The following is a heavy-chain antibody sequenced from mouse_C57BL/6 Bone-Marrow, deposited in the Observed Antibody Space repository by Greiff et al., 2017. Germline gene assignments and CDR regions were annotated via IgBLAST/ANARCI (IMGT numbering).Heavy chain of an antibody. CDR1: EYAFPSHD. Sequence: EVQRVEPGGGLVQPGESLKLSCESTEYAFPSHDMSWVRKTPEKRLELVAAINTDGGSTYYPDTMERRFIISRDNTKETLYLQMRSLRSEDAALYYCARLVPYYFDYWGQGTTLTVSS. D-gene: IGHD2-2*01. CDR2: INTDGGST. CDR3: ARLVPYYFDY. J-gene: IGHJ2*01. V-gene: IGHV5-2*01.